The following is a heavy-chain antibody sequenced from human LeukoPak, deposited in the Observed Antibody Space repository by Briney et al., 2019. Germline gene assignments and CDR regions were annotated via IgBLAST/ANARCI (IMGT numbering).Heavy chain of an antibody. D-gene: IGHD6-19*01. V-gene: IGHV5-51*01. CDR3: ARPLKGSGWYFDY. Sequence: GEPLQISCKGSGYSFTSYWIGWVRQMPGKGLEWMGIIYPDDSETTYSPSFQGQVTISVDKSISTAYLQWSGLKASDTAMYYCARPLKGSGWYFDYWGQGTLVTVSS. J-gene: IGHJ4*02. CDR1: GYSFTSYW. CDR2: IYPDDSET.